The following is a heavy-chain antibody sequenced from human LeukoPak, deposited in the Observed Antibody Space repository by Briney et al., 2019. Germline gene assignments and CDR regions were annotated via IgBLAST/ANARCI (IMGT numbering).Heavy chain of an antibody. CDR2: ISYSGST. J-gene: IGHJ4*02. CDR1: GGSISSYY. CDR3: ARQTRDGFNLGFDY. D-gene: IGHD5-24*01. Sequence: SETLSLTCTVSGGSISSYYWSWIRQPPGKGLEWIGYISYSGSTNYNSSLKSRVTISVDTSKNQFSLKLSSVTAADTAVYYCARQTRDGFNLGFDYWGQGTLVTVSS. V-gene: IGHV4-59*08.